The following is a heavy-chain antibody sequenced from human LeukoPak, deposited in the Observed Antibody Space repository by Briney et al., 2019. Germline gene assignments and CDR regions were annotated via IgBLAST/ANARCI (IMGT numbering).Heavy chain of an antibody. Sequence: SETLSLTCAVYGGSFSGYYWSWLRQPPGKGLEWIGEINHRGSTNYNPSLKSRVTISVDTSKNQFSPKLSSVTAADTAVYYCARVLTTRRGFLEWLLLDYWGQGTLVTVSS. CDR1: GGSFSGYY. CDR3: ARVLTTRRGFLEWLLLDY. D-gene: IGHD3-3*01. V-gene: IGHV4-34*01. J-gene: IGHJ4*02. CDR2: INHRGST.